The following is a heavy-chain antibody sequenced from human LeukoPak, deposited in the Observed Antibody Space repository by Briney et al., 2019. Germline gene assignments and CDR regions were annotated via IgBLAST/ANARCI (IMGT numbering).Heavy chain of an antibody. Sequence: ASVKVSCKASGYTFTSYDINWVRQATGQGLEWMGWMDPNSGNTGYAQKFQGRVTITRNTSISTAYMELSSLRSEDTAVYYCARGPLYYDFWSGYSDYFDYWGQGTLVTVSS. CDR3: ARGPLYYDFWSGYSDYFDY. CDR2: MDPNSGNT. D-gene: IGHD3-3*01. CDR1: GYTFTSYD. V-gene: IGHV1-8*03. J-gene: IGHJ4*02.